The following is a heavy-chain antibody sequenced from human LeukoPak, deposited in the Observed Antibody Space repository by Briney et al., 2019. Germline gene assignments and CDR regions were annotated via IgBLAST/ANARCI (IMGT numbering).Heavy chain of an antibody. CDR2: IYYSGST. V-gene: IGHV4-59*01. Sequence: SETLSLTCTVPGGSISSYYWSWIRQPPGKGLWWIGYIYYSGSTNHNPSLKSRVTISVDTSKNQFSLKLSSVTAADTAVYYCARYYYDSSGYYYFNYFDYWGQGTLVTVSS. D-gene: IGHD3-22*01. J-gene: IGHJ4*02. CDR3: ARYYYDSSGYYYFNYFDY. CDR1: GGSISSYY.